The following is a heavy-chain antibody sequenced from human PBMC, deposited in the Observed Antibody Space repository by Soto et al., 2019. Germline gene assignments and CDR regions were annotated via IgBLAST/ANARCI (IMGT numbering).Heavy chain of an antibody. J-gene: IGHJ3*02. CDR3: ARGNEYGAVLPDAFDT. V-gene: IGHV1-69*06. Sequence: QVQLVQSGAEVKKPGSSVKVSCKASGYTFTSYAISWVRQAPGQGLEWMGGIIPIYGTANYAQKLQGRVTMTADKSTSTAYMELSSLRSEDTAVYYCARGNEYGAVLPDAFDTWGQGTLVTVSS. CDR1: GYTFTSYA. D-gene: IGHD3-10*01. CDR2: IIPIYGTA.